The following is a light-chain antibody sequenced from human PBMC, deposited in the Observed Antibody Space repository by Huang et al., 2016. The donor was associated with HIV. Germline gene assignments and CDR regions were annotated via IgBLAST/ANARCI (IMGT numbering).Light chain of an antibody. J-gene: IGKJ4*01. V-gene: IGKV3D-15*01. CDR3: QQYDNWPPGLT. CDR2: DTS. CDR1: QNVRSN. Sequence: EIVMTQSPATLSVSPGGGATRSCRASQNVRSNLAWYQQTPGQAHRLLIYDTSTRASGVPARFSGSGSGTEFTLTISGLQSEDFAVYYCQQYDNWPPGLTFGGGTKVEI.